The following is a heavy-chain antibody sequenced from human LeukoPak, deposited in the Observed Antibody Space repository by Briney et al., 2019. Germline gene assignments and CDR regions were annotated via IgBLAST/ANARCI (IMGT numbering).Heavy chain of an antibody. CDR1: GFTFSSYG. D-gene: IGHD3-16*01. CDR3: AKETNGGLFDY. CDR2: IWYGGSNK. Sequence: GGSLRLSCAASGFTFSSYGMHWVRQAPGKGLEWVAVIWYGGSNKYYADSVKGRFTISRDNSKNTLYLQMNSLRAEDTAVYYCAKETNGGLFDYWGQGTLVTVSS. J-gene: IGHJ4*02. V-gene: IGHV3-30*02.